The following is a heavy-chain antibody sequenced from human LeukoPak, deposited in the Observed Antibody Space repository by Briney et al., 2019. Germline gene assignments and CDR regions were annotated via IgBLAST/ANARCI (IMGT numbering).Heavy chain of an antibody. V-gene: IGHV3-48*03. CDR1: GFSFSIYE. D-gene: IGHD3-22*01. Sequence: PGGSLRLSCAASGFSFSIYEMNWVRQAPGKGLEWVSHISDTSNTIYYADSVKGRFTISRDNAKNSLYLHMNSLRAEDTAVYYCARAGYYDTTYSYLDYWGQGTLVTVSS. CDR2: ISDTSNTI. J-gene: IGHJ4*02. CDR3: ARAGYYDTTYSYLDY.